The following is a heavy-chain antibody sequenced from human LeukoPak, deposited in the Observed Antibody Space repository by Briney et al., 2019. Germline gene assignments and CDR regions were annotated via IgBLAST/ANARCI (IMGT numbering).Heavy chain of an antibody. V-gene: IGHV3-20*04. Sequence: GGSLRLSCAASGFTFDDYGMSWVRQAPGKGLEWVSGVNWNGGSTGYADSVKGRFTISRDNAKYSLYLQINSLRAEDTALYYCARDVSAYNYDAFDIWGQGTMVTVSS. J-gene: IGHJ3*02. D-gene: IGHD5-24*01. CDR1: GFTFDDYG. CDR2: VNWNGGST. CDR3: ARDVSAYNYDAFDI.